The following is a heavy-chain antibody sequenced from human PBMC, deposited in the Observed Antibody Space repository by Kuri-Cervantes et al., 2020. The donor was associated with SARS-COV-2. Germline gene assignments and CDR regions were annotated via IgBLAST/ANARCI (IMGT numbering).Heavy chain of an antibody. V-gene: IGHV4-30-2*01. CDR2: IYQSRIT. D-gene: IGHD2-15*01. CDR3: CRSVDGGYGHAFDI. CDR1: GGSIDIGGYS. Sequence: SETLSLTCAVSGGSIDIGGYSWSWIRQPPGKGLEWIGYIYQSRITHYNPSLKSRVTISIDRSRNQFSLILNSVIAADTAMYYCCRSVDGGYGHAFDIWGQGTTVTVSS. J-gene: IGHJ3*02.